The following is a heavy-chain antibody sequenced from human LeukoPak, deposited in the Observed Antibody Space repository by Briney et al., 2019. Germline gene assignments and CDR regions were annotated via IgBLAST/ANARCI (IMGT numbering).Heavy chain of an antibody. CDR2: ISHDGSNE. V-gene: IGHV3-30*04. CDR1: GFTFSGYA. Sequence: PGGSLRLSCAASGFTFSGYAMHWVRQAPGKGLEWVAVISHDGSNEYYPDSVKGRFTISRDNSKNTLYLQMNSLRPEDTAIYYCARDISGDCYLDYWGQGTLVTVSS. D-gene: IGHD2-21*02. J-gene: IGHJ4*02. CDR3: ARDISGDCYLDY.